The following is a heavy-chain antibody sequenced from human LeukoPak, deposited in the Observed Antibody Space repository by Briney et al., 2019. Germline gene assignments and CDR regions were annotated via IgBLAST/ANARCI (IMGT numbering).Heavy chain of an antibody. V-gene: IGHV3-74*01. D-gene: IGHD1-7*01. Sequence: GGSLRLSCAASGFTFSAYWMHWVRQAPGRGLVWVSRINSDGSSTSYADSVRGRFTISRDNAKNTLYLQMNSLRAEDTAVYYCVRYNWNYDYFDYWGQGTLVTVSS. J-gene: IGHJ4*02. CDR3: VRYNWNYDYFDY. CDR1: GFTFSAYW. CDR2: INSDGSST.